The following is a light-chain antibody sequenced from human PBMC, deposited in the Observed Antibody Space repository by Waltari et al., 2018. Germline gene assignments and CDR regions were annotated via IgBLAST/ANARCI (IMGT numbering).Light chain of an antibody. J-gene: IGLJ3*02. Sequence: SVLTQPPSVSGAPGQRVTISCSGRRSNIGSNTLNWYQPLPGTAPRLLIFANNRRPSGVPDRVSASKSGTSASLAISGLQSGDEADYYCATWDDSLHGVVFGGGTKVTV. CDR1: RSNIGSNT. V-gene: IGLV1-44*01. CDR3: ATWDDSLHGVV. CDR2: ANN.